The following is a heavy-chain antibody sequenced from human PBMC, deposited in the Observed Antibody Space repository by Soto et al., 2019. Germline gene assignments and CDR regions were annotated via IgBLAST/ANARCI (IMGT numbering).Heavy chain of an antibody. CDR3: AKVLLRYFDWLQNFDY. V-gene: IGHV3-23*01. Sequence: PSGSLGLSCSASGVTVSSYAIAWVRKTPGKGLEWVSAISGSGGSTYYADSVKGRFTISRDNSKNTLYLQMNSLRAEDTSVYYCAKVLLRYFDWLQNFDYWGQGTLVTVSS. CDR2: ISGSGGST. D-gene: IGHD3-9*01. J-gene: IGHJ4*02. CDR1: GVTVSSYA.